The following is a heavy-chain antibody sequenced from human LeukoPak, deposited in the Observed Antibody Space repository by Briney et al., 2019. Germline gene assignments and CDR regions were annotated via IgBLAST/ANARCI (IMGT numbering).Heavy chain of an antibody. CDR2: ISSSSSYI. J-gene: IGHJ4*02. CDR1: GFTFSSYS. D-gene: IGHD3-3*01. Sequence: GGSLRLSCAASGFTFSSYSMNWVRQAPGKGLEWVSSISSSSSYIYYADSVKGRFTISRDNAKNSLYLQMNSLRAEDTAVYYCAKDHRGIFVGPLFCLWGQGTLVTVSS. V-gene: IGHV3-21*01. CDR3: AKDHRGIFVGPLFCL.